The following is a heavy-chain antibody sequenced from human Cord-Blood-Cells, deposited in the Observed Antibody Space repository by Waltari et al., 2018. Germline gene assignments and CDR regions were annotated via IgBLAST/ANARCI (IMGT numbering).Heavy chain of an antibody. Sequence: QVQLQQWGAGLLKPSETLSLTCAVYGGSFSGYYWSWIRQPPGKGLEWIGEINHSGSTNYNPSLKSRVTISVDTSKNQFSLKVSSVTAADTAVYYCARGRPSYCSSTSCWFDPWGQGTLVTVSS. J-gene: IGHJ5*02. CDR3: ARGRPSYCSSTSCWFDP. V-gene: IGHV4-34*01. CDR2: INHSGST. D-gene: IGHD2-2*01. CDR1: GGSFSGYY.